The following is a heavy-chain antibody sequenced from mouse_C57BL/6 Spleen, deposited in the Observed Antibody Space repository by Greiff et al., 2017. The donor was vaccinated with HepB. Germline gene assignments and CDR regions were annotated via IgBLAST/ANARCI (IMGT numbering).Heavy chain of an antibody. CDR2: IDPSDSYT. J-gene: IGHJ2*01. CDR3: ARSQGFDY. V-gene: IGHV1-69*01. CDR1: GYTFTSYW. Sequence: QVHVKQPGAELVMPGASVKLSCKASGYTFTSYWMHWVKQRPGQGLEWIGEIDPSDSYTNYNQKFKGKSTLTVDKSSSTAYMQLSSLTSEDSAVYYCARSQGFDYWGQGTTLTVSS.